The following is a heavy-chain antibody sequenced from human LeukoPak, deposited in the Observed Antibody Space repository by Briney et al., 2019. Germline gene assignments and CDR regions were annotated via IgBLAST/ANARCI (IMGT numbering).Heavy chain of an antibody. CDR2: INHSGST. D-gene: IGHD6-19*01. Sequence: PSETLSLTCAVYGGSFSGYYWSWIRQPPGKGLEWIGEINHSGSTNYNPSLKSRVTISVDTSKNQFSLKLSSVTAADTAVYYCARGPDSSGWYEYFQHWGQGTLVTVSS. V-gene: IGHV4-34*01. CDR3: ARGPDSSGWYEYFQH. J-gene: IGHJ1*01. CDR1: GGSFSGYY.